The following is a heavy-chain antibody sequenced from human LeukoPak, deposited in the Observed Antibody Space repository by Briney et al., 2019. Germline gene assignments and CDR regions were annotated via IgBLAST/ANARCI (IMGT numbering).Heavy chain of an antibody. V-gene: IGHV1-8*01. J-gene: IGHJ4*02. CDR1: GYTFTSYD. CDR3: ARAGDSATFDY. Sequence: GASVKVSCKASGYTFTSYDINWVRQATGQGLEWMGWMNPNSGNTGYAQKFQGRVTITRDTSATTAYMELSSLRSEDTAVYYCARAGDSATFDYWGQGTLVTVSS. D-gene: IGHD2-15*01. CDR2: MNPNSGNT.